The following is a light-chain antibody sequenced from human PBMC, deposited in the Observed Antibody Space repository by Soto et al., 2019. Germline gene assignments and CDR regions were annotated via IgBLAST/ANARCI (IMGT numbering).Light chain of an antibody. J-gene: IGKJ4*01. CDR1: QIVSSTY. CDR2: GAS. V-gene: IGKV3-20*01. CDR3: QQYGVTPPNT. Sequence: EIVLTQSPGTLSLSPGERATLSCRASQIVSSTYLAWFQQKPGQAPWLLIYGASTRATGIPDRFSGSGSGTDFTLTISGLEPEDFALYYCQQYGVTPPNTFGGGTKVDIK.